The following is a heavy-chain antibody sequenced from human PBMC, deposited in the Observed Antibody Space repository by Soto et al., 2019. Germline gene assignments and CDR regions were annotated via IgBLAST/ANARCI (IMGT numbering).Heavy chain of an antibody. CDR1: GFTFSSYA. CDR3: ARDRYCSGGSCYFLDY. CDR2: ISGSGSST. D-gene: IGHD2-15*01. J-gene: IGHJ4*02. Sequence: PGGSLRLSCAASGFTFSSYAMTWVRQAPGKGLEWVSVISGSGSSTYYADSVKGRFTISRDNSKNTLYLQMNGLRAEDTAVYYCARDRYCSGGSCYFLDYWGQGTLVTVSS. V-gene: IGHV3-23*01.